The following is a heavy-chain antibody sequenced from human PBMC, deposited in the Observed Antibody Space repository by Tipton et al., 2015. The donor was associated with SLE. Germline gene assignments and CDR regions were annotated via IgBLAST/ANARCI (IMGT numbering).Heavy chain of an antibody. CDR1: GGSSSGYY. J-gene: IGHJ4*02. CDR2: MYYSGST. V-gene: IGHV4-59*01. CDR3: ARHRLDYDYVWGSYRYFDY. D-gene: IGHD3-16*02. Sequence: TLSLTCAVYGGSSSGYYWSWIRQPPGKGLEWIGYMYYSGSTNYNPSLKSRVTISVDTSKNQFSLKLNSVTAADTAVYYCARHRLDYDYVWGSYRYFDYWGQGILVTVSS.